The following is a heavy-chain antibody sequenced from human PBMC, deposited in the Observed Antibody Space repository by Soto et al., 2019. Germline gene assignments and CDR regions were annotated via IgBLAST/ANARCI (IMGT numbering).Heavy chain of an antibody. Sequence: EVQLVESGGGSVQPGGSLRLSCAASGFTFGSYDMHWVRQATGRGLEWVSSIDIVGDTYYQGSVKGRFTITRDNVKNSLYLQMNCLRAEDSAVYYCAIDPSGEGFGEVSYGLDVWGHGTTVTVSS. CDR3: AIDPSGEGFGEVSYGLDV. V-gene: IGHV3-13*01. J-gene: IGHJ6*02. D-gene: IGHD3-10*01. CDR2: IDIVGDT. CDR1: GFTFGSYD.